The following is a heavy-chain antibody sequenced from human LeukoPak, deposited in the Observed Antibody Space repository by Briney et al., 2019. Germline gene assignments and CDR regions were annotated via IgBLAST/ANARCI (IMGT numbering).Heavy chain of an antibody. Sequence: PSETLSLTCTVSGDSIGSYYWNWIRQSPGEEMEWIGYVYYFGSTMYNPSLKSRVNISVNRSTNQLSLSVSSVTVADTAVYFCARTPKYFFDDSDSFYFDYWGQGALVTVSS. V-gene: IGHV4-59*01. CDR1: GDSIGSYY. CDR2: VYYFGST. CDR3: ARTPKYFFDDSDSFYFDY. J-gene: IGHJ4*02. D-gene: IGHD3-22*01.